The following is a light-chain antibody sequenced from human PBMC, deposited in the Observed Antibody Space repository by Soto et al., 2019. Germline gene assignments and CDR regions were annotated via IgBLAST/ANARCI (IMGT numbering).Light chain of an antibody. Sequence: EIVLTQSPGTLSLSPEERATLSCRASQTITSNCLAWYQQKPGQAPRLLIYGASTRAAGAPDRFSGSGSGTDFTLTITRLEPEDLAVYYCQQYGRSPLMYSFGQGTKLGVK. V-gene: IGKV3-20*01. CDR3: QQYGRSPLMYS. CDR2: GAS. CDR1: QTITSNC. J-gene: IGKJ2*03.